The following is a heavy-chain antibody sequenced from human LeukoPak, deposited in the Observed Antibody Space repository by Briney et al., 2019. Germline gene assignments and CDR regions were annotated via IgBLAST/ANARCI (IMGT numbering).Heavy chain of an antibody. J-gene: IGHJ4*02. CDR3: ARVRKLRTRGVMDPLDY. CDR1: GFTFNYYW. V-gene: IGHV3-7*01. Sequence: GGSLRLSCAASGFTFNYYWLTWGRQAPGKGLEWVANIQQDGSEKYYVDSVEGRFTISRDNAKNSLYLQMNSLRAEDTAVYYCARVRKLRTRGVMDPLDYWGQGTLVTVSS. CDR2: IQQDGSEK. D-gene: IGHD3-10*01.